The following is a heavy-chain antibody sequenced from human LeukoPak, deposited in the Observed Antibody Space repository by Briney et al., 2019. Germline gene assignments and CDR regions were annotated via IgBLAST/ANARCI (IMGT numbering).Heavy chain of an antibody. CDR1: GFTFDDYA. Sequence: RSGRSLRLSCAASGFTFDDYAMHWVRQAPGKGLEWVSGISWNSGSIGYADSVKGRFTISRDNAKNSLYLQMNSLRAEDMALYYCAKGGEMAIISFFDYWGQGTLVTVSS. CDR3: AKGGEMAIISFFDY. D-gene: IGHD5-24*01. CDR2: ISWNSGSI. V-gene: IGHV3-9*03. J-gene: IGHJ4*02.